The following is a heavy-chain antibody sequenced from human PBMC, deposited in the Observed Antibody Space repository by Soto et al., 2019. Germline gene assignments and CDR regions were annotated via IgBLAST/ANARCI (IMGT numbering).Heavy chain of an antibody. J-gene: IGHJ6*03. CDR3: ARKGAAASYAHYYMDV. V-gene: IGHV4-59*01. CDR2: VYYSGNA. CDR1: GGSISPYY. D-gene: IGHD6-13*01. Sequence: SETLSLTCTVSGGSISPYYWSWIRQPPGKGLEWIGYVYYSGNANYNPSLESRVTISVDTSRNRFSLNLTSATAADTAVYYCARKGAAASYAHYYMDVWGRGTAVTVSS.